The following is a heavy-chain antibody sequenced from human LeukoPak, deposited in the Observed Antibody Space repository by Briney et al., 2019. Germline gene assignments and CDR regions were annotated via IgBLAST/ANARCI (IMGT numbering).Heavy chain of an antibody. Sequence: GGSLRLSCAASGFTFSSYSMNWVRQAPGKGLEWVSSISNSDSFIYYADSVKGRFTISRDNTKNSLYLQMNSLRAEDTAVYYCARGLSPRINMVAGVRPPFRGVFDYWGQGTLVTVSS. CDR1: GFTFSSYS. J-gene: IGHJ4*02. V-gene: IGHV3-21*01. CDR3: ARGLSPRINMVAGVRPPFRGVFDY. D-gene: IGHD3-10*01. CDR2: ISNSDSFI.